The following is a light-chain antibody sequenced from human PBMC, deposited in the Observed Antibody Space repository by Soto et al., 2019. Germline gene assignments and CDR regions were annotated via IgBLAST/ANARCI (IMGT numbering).Light chain of an antibody. CDR3: QHYNTWPWT. CDR2: GAS. CDR1: QSVDIS. V-gene: IGKV3-15*01. Sequence: IVLTQAPATITVSQGERVILSCRASQSVDISLAWYQQKPGQAPRLLIYGASTRATDMPGTFSGRGSGTEFTLTITSLRPEDFGVYYCQHYNTWPWTFGQGTKVDI. J-gene: IGKJ1*01.